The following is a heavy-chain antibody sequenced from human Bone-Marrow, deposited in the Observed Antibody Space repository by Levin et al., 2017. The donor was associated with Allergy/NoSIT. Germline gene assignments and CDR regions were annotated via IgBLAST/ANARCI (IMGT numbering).Heavy chain of an antibody. J-gene: IGHJ6*03. CDR1: GGSISGSY. V-gene: IGHV4-59*01. D-gene: IGHD2-15*01. CDR3: ARDLVLAATPYYYYSMDV. CDR2: LSSSGRS. Sequence: SETLSLTCTVSGGSISGSYWSWIRQTPGKGLEWLGYLSSSGRSNYNPSLKSRVTLSLDASKNQFSLKLTSVTAADTGPYYCARDLVLAATPYYYYSMDVWGKGTTVTVSS.